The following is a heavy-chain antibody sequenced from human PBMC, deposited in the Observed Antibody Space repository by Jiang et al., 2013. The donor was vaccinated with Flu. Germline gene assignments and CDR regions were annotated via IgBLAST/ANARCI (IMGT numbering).Heavy chain of an antibody. CDR3: ARDPTLRAMYSSSFDP. J-gene: IGHJ5*02. D-gene: IGHD6-6*01. Sequence: RQAPGQGLEWMGWISAYNGNTNYAQKLQGRVTMTTDTSTSTAYMELRSLRSDDTAVYYCARDPTLRAMYSSSFDPWGQGTLVTVSS. CDR2: ISAYNGNT. V-gene: IGHV1-18*01.